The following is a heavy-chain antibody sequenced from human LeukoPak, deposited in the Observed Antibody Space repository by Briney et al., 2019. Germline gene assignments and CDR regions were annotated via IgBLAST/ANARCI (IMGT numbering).Heavy chain of an antibody. Sequence: GGSLRLSCAASGFTFSSYSMNWVRQAPGKGLEWVSSISSSSSYIYYADSVKGRFTISRDDAKNSLYLQMNSLRAEDTAVYYCARGPPRDGYNTYHYYYMDVWGKGTTVTVSS. CDR3: ARGPPRDGYNTYHYYYMDV. V-gene: IGHV3-21*01. CDR1: GFTFSSYS. D-gene: IGHD5-24*01. J-gene: IGHJ6*03. CDR2: ISSSSSYI.